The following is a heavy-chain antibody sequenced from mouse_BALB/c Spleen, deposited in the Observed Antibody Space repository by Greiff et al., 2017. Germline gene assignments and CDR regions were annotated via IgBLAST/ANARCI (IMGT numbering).Heavy chain of an antibody. CDR3: AREEGPSAWFAY. D-gene: IGHD3-1*01. CDR1: GYTFTSYW. CDR2: INPSTGYT. Sequence: QVQLQQSGAELAKPGASVKMSCKASGYTFTSYWMHWVKQRPGQGLEWIGYINPSTGYTEYNQKFKDKATLTADKSSSTAYMQLSSLTSEDSAVYYCAREEGPSAWFAYWGQGTLVTVSA. V-gene: IGHV1-7*01. J-gene: IGHJ3*01.